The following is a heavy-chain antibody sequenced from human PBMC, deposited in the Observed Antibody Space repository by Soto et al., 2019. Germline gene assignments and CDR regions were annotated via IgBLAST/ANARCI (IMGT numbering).Heavy chain of an antibody. Sequence: QVQLVQSGAEVKKPGSSVKVSCKAAGGTFSSYTISWVRQAPGQGLEGMGRIIPILGIANYAQKFQGRVTITAHKATRTAYMELSSLRSEDTAVYYCVRGYCSCGTCYSYYYYYMDVWGKGTTVTVS. CDR3: VRGYCSCGTCYSYYYYYMDV. D-gene: IGHD2-15*01. J-gene: IGHJ6*03. CDR1: GGTFSSYT. CDR2: IIPILGIA. V-gene: IGHV1-69*02.